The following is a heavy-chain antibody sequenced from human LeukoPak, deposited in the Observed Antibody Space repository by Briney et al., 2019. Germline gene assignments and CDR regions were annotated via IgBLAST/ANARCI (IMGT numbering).Heavy chain of an antibody. J-gene: IGHJ4*02. CDR2: IYYSGST. V-gene: IGHV4-59*08. CDR3: ARLSYDNSGYYFVGFDS. Sequence: SETLSLTCTVSGGSISNYYWSWIRQPPRTGLEWLGYIYYSGSTNYNPSLKSRVTISVDTSKNQFSLQLSSVTAADTAVYYCARLSYDNSGYYFVGFDSWGQGTLVTVSS. D-gene: IGHD3-22*01. CDR1: GGSISNYY.